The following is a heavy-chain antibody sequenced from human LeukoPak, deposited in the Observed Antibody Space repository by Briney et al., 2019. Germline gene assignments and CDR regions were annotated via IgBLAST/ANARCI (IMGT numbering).Heavy chain of an antibody. CDR3: AREGKYYYDSSDLD. CDR2: ISSSGST. Sequence: SETLSLTCAVYGGSFSGYYWSWIRQPAGKGLEWIGRISSSGSTNYNPSLKSRVTISVDTSKNQFSLKLSSVTAADTAVYYCAREGKYYYDSSDLDWGQGTLVTVSS. D-gene: IGHD3-22*01. J-gene: IGHJ4*02. CDR1: GGSFSGYY. V-gene: IGHV4-4*07.